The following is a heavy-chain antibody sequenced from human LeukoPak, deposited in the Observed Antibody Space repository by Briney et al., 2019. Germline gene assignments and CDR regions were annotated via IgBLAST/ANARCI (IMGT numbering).Heavy chain of an antibody. Sequence: ASVKVSCKASGGTXSSYAISGVRQAPGQGLEWMGGIIPIFGTANYAQKFQGRVTITADESTSTAYMELSSLRSEDTAVYYCARVSDFVYDSSGYYYFDYWGQGTLVTVSS. J-gene: IGHJ4*02. CDR2: IIPIFGTA. D-gene: IGHD3-22*01. V-gene: IGHV1-69*13. CDR3: ARVSDFVYDSSGYYYFDY. CDR1: GGTXSSYA.